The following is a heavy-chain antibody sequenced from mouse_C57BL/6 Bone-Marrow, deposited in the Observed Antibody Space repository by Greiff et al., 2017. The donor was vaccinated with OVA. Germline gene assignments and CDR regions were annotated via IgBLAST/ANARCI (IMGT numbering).Heavy chain of an antibody. CDR3: ARRDYYSRTWFAY. Sequence: VQLQQPGAELVKPGASVKMSCKASGYTFTSYWITWVKQRPGQGLEWIGDIYPGSGSTNYNEKFNSKATLTVDTSSSTAYMQLSSLTSEDSAVYYCARRDYYSRTWFAYWGQGTLVTVSA. CDR2: IYPGSGST. D-gene: IGHD1-1*01. V-gene: IGHV1-55*01. J-gene: IGHJ3*01. CDR1: GYTFTSYW.